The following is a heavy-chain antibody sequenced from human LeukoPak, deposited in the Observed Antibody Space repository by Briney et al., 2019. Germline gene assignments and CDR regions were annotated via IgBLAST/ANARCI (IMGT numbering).Heavy chain of an antibody. V-gene: IGHV3-66*01. CDR1: GFTFSSYA. CDR3: ARVQLERRYYYYYYMDV. Sequence: GGSLRLSCAASGFTFSSYAMSWVRQAPGKGLEWVSVIYSGGSTYYADSVKGRFTISRDNSKNTLYLQMNSLRAEDTAVYYCARVQLERRYYYYYYMDVWGKGTTVTISS. CDR2: IYSGGST. D-gene: IGHD1-1*01. J-gene: IGHJ6*03.